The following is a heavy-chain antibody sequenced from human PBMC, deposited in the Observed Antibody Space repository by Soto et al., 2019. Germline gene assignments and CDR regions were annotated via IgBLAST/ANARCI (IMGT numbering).Heavy chain of an antibody. CDR1: GFTVSTYG. D-gene: IGHD2-8*02. CDR3: TGEVASGY. J-gene: IGHJ4*02. Sequence: QVQLVESGGGVVQPGRSLRLSCAVSGFTVSTYGMHWVRQAPGKGLEWVAVISRGGGTKYYADSVKGRFTISRDNSMNTLFLEMNSLRGDDMAVYYCTGEVASGYWGQGTLVTVSS. V-gene: IGHV3-30*03. CDR2: ISRGGGTK.